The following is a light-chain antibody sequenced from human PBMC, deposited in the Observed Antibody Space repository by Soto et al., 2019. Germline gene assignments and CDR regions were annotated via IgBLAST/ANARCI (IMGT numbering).Light chain of an antibody. V-gene: IGLV1-40*01. J-gene: IGLJ3*02. CDR1: RSNIGAGYH. CDR3: QSYDSSLSGSV. CDR2: GNS. Sequence: QSVLTQPPSVSGAPGQRVTISCTGSRSNIGAGYHVYWYQQLPGTAPKLLIYGNSNRPSGVPDRFSGSKSGTSASLAITGLQAEDEADYYCQSYDSSLSGSVFGGGTKVTVL.